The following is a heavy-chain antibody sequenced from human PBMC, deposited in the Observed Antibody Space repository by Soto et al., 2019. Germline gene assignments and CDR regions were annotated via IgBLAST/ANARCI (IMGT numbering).Heavy chain of an antibody. CDR2: IFSSGST. V-gene: IGHV4-61*03. CDR3: AREGSYSAYNFAHGIQLWSFDF. CDR1: GGSVSSDSYY. Sequence: SETLSLTCAVSGGSVSSDSYYWTWIRQPPGKGLEWIGRIFSSGSTSFNPSLESRVAMSVYTSKNHFSLNLSSVTAADMAVYYCAREGSYSAYNFAHGIQLWSFDFWGQGALVTVSS. D-gene: IGHD5-12*01. J-gene: IGHJ4*02.